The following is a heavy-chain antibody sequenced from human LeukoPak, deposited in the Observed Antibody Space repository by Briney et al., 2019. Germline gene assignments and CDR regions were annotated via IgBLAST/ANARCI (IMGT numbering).Heavy chain of an antibody. CDR1: GFTFDDYA. D-gene: IGHD2-21*01. CDR3: AKGAYGPFDY. J-gene: IGHJ4*02. CDR2: ISWNSGSI. V-gene: IGHV3-9*01. Sequence: PGGSLRLSCAASGFTFDDYAMPWVRQAPGKGLEWVSGISWNSGSIGYADSVKGRFTISRDNAKNSLYLQMNSLRAEDTALYYCAKGAYGPFDYWGQGTLVTVSS.